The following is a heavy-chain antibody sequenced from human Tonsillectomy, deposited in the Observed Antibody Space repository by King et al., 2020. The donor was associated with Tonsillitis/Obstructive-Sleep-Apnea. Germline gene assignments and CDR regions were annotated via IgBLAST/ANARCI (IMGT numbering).Heavy chain of an antibody. CDR2: ISYSGST. CDR3: ASPYSASSAVVY. CDR1: GYSISSSSYC. J-gene: IGHJ4*02. V-gene: IGHV4-39*01. D-gene: IGHD6-6*01. Sequence: LQLQESGPGLVKPSDTLSLTCTVSGYSISSSSYCCGWIRKPPGNGLEWIGSISYSGSTYYNPSLKSRITISVDTSKNQFSLMLTSVTAADTAVYYCASPYSASSAVVYWGQGTLVTVSS.